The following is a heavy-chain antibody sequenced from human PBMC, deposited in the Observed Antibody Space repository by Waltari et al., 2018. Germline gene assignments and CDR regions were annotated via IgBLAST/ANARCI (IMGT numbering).Heavy chain of an antibody. D-gene: IGHD4-17*01. CDR1: GGSFSGYY. V-gene: IGHV4-34*01. J-gene: IGHJ5*02. CDR3: AGKTVSHEA. Sequence: QVQLQQWGAGLLKPSETLSLTCAVYGGSFSGYYWSWIRQPPGKGREWIGEINHSGSTNFNPALKSRVTISVDTSKNQCSLMLSSVTAADTAVYYCAGKTVSHEAWGQGTLVTVSS. CDR2: INHSGST.